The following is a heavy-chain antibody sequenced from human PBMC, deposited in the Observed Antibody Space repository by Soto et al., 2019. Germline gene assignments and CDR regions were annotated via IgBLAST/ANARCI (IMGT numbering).Heavy chain of an antibody. CDR3: ASYDYGDDRGFDY. CDR2: IYYSGST. J-gene: IGHJ4*02. CDR1: GGSISSYY. V-gene: IGHV4-59*01. Sequence: SETLSLTCTVSGGSISSYYWSWIRQPPGKGLEWIGYIYYSGSTNYNPSLKSRVTISVDTSKNQFSLKLSSVTAADTAVYYCASYDYGDDRGFDYWGQGTLVTV. D-gene: IGHD4-17*01.